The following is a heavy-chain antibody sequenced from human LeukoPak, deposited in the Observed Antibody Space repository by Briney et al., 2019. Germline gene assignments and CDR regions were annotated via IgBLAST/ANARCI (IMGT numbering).Heavy chain of an antibody. CDR1: GVTFSSYA. CDR3: STSYYDFWSAF. D-gene: IGHD3-3*01. V-gene: IGHV3-49*04. Sequence: GGSLRLSCAASGVTFSSYAMSWVRQAPGKGLEWVGFIRSKGYGGTTEYAASVKGRFTISRDDSKSIAYLQMNSLKTEDTAVYYCSTSYYDFWSAFWGQGTLVTVSS. J-gene: IGHJ4*02. CDR2: IRSKGYGGTT.